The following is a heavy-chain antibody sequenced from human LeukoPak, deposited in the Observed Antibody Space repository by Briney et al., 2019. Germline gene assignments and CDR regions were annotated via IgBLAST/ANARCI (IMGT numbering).Heavy chain of an antibody. CDR3: ARDYRNYGPDY. CDR1: GYTFTNCG. V-gene: IGHV1-18*01. Sequence: ASVKVSCKASGYTFTNCGFSWVRQAPGQGLEWMGWISTDNGNTNYAQKLQGRVTMTADTTTSTAYMELRSLRSDDTAVYYCARDYRNYGPDYWGQGTLVTVSS. D-gene: IGHD4-11*01. J-gene: IGHJ4*02. CDR2: ISTDNGNT.